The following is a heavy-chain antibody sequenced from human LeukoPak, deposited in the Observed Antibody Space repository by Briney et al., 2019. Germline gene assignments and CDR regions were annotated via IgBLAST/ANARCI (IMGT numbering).Heavy chain of an antibody. CDR2: IYYSGST. CDR1: GGSISSSSYY. J-gene: IGHJ6*03. Sequence: SETLSLTCTVSGGSISSSSYYWGWIRQPPGKGLEWIGSIYYSGSTYYNPYLKSRVTISVDTSKNQFSLKLSSVTAADTAVYYCARGRYSSSWAYYYYMDVWGKGTTVTVSS. CDR3: ARGRYSSSWAYYYYMDV. D-gene: IGHD6-13*01. V-gene: IGHV4-39*07.